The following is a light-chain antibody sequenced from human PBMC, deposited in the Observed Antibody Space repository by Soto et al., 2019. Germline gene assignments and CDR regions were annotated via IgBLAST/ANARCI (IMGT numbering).Light chain of an antibody. V-gene: IGKV1-5*03. Sequence: DIQMTQAPSTLSASVGDRVTITSRASHSISRGLAWYQQKPGNAPKVLIYKATNLETGVPQRFIGSGSETEVPLTISSLQPDEYATYFCQQYNGYPYTFGQGTKVEI. CDR1: HSISRG. CDR3: QQYNGYPYT. CDR2: KAT. J-gene: IGKJ2*01.